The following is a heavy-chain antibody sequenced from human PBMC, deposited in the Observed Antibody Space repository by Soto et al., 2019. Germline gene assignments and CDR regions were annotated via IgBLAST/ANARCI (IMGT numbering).Heavy chain of an antibody. CDR3: ARGGYCSSTSCYTQRGGVERRLYYYYYGMDV. CDR2: IWSDGSNK. CDR1: GFTFSNYG. D-gene: IGHD2-2*02. V-gene: IGHV3-33*01. Sequence: QVQLVESGRGVVQPGRSLRLSCAASGFTFSNYGMHWVRQAPGKGLEWVAVIWSDGSNKYYADSVKGRFTISRDNSKNTLDMQMNSVRAEETAVYYCARGGYCSSTSCYTQRGGVERRLYYYYYGMDVWGQGTTVTVSS. J-gene: IGHJ6*02.